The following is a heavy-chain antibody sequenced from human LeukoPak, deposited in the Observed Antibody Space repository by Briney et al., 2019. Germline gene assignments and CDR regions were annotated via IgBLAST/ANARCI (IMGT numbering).Heavy chain of an antibody. CDR3: ARDLSSYDSWSGYYTVYYYYGMDV. CDR1: GGTFSSYA. CDR2: INTNTGNP. J-gene: IGHJ6*02. D-gene: IGHD3-3*01. V-gene: IGHV7-4-1*02. Sequence: ASVKVSCKASGGTFSSYAISWVRQAPGQGLEWMGWINTNTGNPTYAQGFTGRFVFSLDTSVSTAYLQISSLKAEDTAVYYCARDLSSYDSWSGYYTVYYYYGMDVWGQGTTVTVSS.